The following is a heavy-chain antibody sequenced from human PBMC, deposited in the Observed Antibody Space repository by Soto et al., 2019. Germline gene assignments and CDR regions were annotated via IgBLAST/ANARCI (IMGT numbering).Heavy chain of an antibody. V-gene: IGHV4-59*01. CDR1: GDSINTYY. CDR2: IYYSGSA. D-gene: IGHD5-18*01. J-gene: IGHJ6*04. CDR3: ARGGNTALAYYYFGLEV. Sequence: QVQLQESGPGLVKPSETLSLTCTGSGDSINTYYWTWIRQPPGKGLEWIGYIYYSGSASYNPSLKSRVTISVDPSKNQFSLRLSSVTAADTAVYYCARGGNTALAYYYFGLEVWGKGTTVTVSS.